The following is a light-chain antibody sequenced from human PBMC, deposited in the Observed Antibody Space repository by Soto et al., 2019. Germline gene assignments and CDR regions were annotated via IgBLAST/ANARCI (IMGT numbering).Light chain of an antibody. V-gene: IGLV2-14*01. CDR3: SSYTSSSTRV. CDR1: SSDVGGYSY. J-gene: IGLJ1*01. Sequence: QSALTQPASVSGSPGQSSTISCTGTSSDVGGYSYVSWYQQHPGKAPKLMIYDVSNRPSGVSNRFSGSKSGNTASLSISGLQAEDEADYYCSSYTSSSTRVFGTGTKVTVL. CDR2: DVS.